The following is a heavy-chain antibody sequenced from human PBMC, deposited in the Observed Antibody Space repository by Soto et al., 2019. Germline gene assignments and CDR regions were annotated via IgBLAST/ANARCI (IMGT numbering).Heavy chain of an antibody. J-gene: IGHJ4*02. CDR3: ARVGYCSGGSCYSAPADY. V-gene: IGHV4-39*01. CDR1: GGSISSSSYY. CDR2: IYYSGST. Sequence: PSETLSLTCTVSGGSISSSSYYWGWIRQPPGKGLEWIGSIYYSGSTYYNPSLKSRVTISVDTSKNQFSLKLSSVTAADTAVYYCARVGYCSGGSCYSAPADYSGQGTLVTVSS. D-gene: IGHD2-15*01.